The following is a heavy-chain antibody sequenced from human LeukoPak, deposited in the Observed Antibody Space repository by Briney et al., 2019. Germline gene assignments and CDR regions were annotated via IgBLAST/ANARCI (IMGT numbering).Heavy chain of an antibody. Sequence: ASVKVSCKASGGTFSSYAISWVRQAPGQGLEWMGWINPNSGGTNYAQKFQGRVTMTRDTSISTAYMELSRLRSDDTAVYYCARGLLRYMVVSDAFDIWGQGTMVTVSS. D-gene: IGHD3-10*01. J-gene: IGHJ3*02. CDR3: ARGLLRYMVVSDAFDI. CDR2: INPNSGGT. CDR1: GGTFSSYA. V-gene: IGHV1-2*02.